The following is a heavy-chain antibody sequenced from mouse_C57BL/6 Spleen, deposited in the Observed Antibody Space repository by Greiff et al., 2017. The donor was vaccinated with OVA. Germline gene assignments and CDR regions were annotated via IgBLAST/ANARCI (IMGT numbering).Heavy chain of an antibody. CDR3: ASETPLTGFAY. V-gene: IGHV3-6*01. CDR1: GYSITSGYY. J-gene: IGHJ3*01. Sequence: ESGPGLVKPSQSLSLTCSVTGYSITSGYYWNWIRQFPGNKLEWMGYISYDGSNNYNPSLKNRISITRDTSKNQFFLKLNSVTTEDTATYYWASETPLTGFAYWGQGTLVTVSA. CDR2: ISYDGSN. D-gene: IGHD4-1*01.